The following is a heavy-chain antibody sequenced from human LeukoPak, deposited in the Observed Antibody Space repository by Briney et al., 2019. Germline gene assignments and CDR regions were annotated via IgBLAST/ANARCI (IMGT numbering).Heavy chain of an antibody. Sequence: SGTLSPTCTVSGGSISSSSYYWGWIRQPPGKGLEWLGSIFYNGNTYYNPSLKSRVTISVDTSKNQLFLKLNSVTAADTAVYYCARQRNLPNGFDIWGQGTMVTVSS. CDR1: GGSISSSSYY. V-gene: IGHV4-39*01. CDR3: ARQRNLPNGFDI. CDR2: IFYNGNT. J-gene: IGHJ3*02.